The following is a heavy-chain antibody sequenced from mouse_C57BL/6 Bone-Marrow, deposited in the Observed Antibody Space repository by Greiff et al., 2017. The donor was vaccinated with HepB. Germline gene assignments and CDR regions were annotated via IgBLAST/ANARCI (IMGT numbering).Heavy chain of an antibody. Sequence: LVEPGASVKISCKASGYAFSSSWMNWVKQRPGKGLEWIGRIYPGDGDTNYNGKFKGKATLTADKSSSTAYMQLSSLTSEDSAVYFCARRLYYGSRYFDYWGQGTTLTVSS. J-gene: IGHJ2*01. V-gene: IGHV1-82*01. CDR1: GYAFSSSW. CDR2: IYPGDGDT. D-gene: IGHD1-1*01. CDR3: ARRLYYGSRYFDY.